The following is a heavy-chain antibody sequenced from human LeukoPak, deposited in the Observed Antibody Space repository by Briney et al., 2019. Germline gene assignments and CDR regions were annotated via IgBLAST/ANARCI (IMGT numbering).Heavy chain of an antibody. D-gene: IGHD6-13*01. CDR2: ISSSSSYI. CDR1: GFTFSSYS. J-gene: IGHJ4*02. Sequence: PGGSLRLSCAASGFTFSSYSMTWVRQAPGKGLEWVSSISSSSSYIYYADSVKGRFTISRDNAKNSLYLQMNSLRAEDTAVYYCARDREYSSSYDYWGQGTLVTVSS. CDR3: ARDREYSSSYDY. V-gene: IGHV3-21*01.